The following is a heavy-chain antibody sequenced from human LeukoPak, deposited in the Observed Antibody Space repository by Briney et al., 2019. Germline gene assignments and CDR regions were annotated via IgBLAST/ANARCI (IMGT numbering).Heavy chain of an antibody. CDR2: IYYSGST. CDR1: GGSISSSSYY. V-gene: IGHV4-39*01. CDR3: ASSLRYTIFGVVTAWGFDY. D-gene: IGHD3-3*01. J-gene: IGHJ4*02. Sequence: PSETLSLTCTVSGGSISSSSYYWGWIRQSPGKGLEWIGSIYYSGSTYYNPSLKSRVTISVDTSKNQFSLKLSSVTAADTAVYYCASSLRYTIFGVVTAWGFDYWGQGTLVTVSS.